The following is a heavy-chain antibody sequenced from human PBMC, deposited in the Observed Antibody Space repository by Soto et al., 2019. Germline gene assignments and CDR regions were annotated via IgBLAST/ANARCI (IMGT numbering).Heavy chain of an antibody. D-gene: IGHD3-22*01. V-gene: IGHV1-3*01. CDR1: GYTFTSYA. Sequence: ASVKVSCKASGYTFTSYAMHWVRQAPGQRLEWMGWINAGNGNTKYSQKYQGRVTITRDTSASTAYMELSGLKSEDTAVYYCARDLDRLDYYDSSGYYDAFDIWGQGTMVTVS. CDR3: ARDLDRLDYYDSSGYYDAFDI. J-gene: IGHJ3*02. CDR2: INAGNGNT.